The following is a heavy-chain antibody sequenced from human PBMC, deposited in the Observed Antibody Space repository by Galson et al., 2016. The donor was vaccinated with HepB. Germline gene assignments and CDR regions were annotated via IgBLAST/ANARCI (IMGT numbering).Heavy chain of an antibody. Sequence: SETLSLTCTVSGGSISSSNYYWTWVRQPPGQGLEWIGSINHSGTTFYNEPLNIRVTMSVDTSKSQIPLQPTSVTAADTAVYYCASLIILGSGNFFDFWGQGTLVTVSS. CDR1: GGSISSSNYY. J-gene: IGHJ4*02. V-gene: IGHV4-39*01. CDR2: INHSGTT. D-gene: IGHD3-10*01. CDR3: ASLIILGSGNFFDF.